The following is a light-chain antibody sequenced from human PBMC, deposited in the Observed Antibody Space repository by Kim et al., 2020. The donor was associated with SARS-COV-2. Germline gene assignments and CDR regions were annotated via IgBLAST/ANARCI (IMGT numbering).Light chain of an antibody. CDR2: SNN. V-gene: IGLV1-44*01. J-gene: IGLJ1*01. Sequence: ELTQPPSASGTPGQRVTISCSGSSSNIGINTVNWYQQLPGTAPKLLIYSNNQRPSGVPDRFSGSKSGTSASLAISGLQSEDVADYYCAAWDDSLNGSYVFGTGTKVTVL. CDR1: SSNIGINT. CDR3: AAWDDSLNGSYV.